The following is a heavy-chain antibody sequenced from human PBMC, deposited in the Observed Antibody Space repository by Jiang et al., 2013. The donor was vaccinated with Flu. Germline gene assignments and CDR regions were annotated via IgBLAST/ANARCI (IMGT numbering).Heavy chain of an antibody. Sequence: SGAEVKKPGSSVKVSCKASGGTFSSYAISWVRQAPGQGLEWMGGIIPIFGTANYAQKFQGRVTITADESTSTAYMELSSLRSEDTAVYYCARGGSGSYYKGYYYGMDVWGQGTTVTVSS. CDR1: GGTFSSYA. J-gene: IGHJ6*02. CDR3: ARGGSGSYYKGYYYGMDV. D-gene: IGHD3-10*01. CDR2: IIPIFGTA. V-gene: IGHV1-69*01.